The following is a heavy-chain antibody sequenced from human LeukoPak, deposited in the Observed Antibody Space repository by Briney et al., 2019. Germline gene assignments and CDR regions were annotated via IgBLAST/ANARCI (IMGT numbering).Heavy chain of an antibody. D-gene: IGHD3-9*01. V-gene: IGHV4-30-2*01. Sequence: SQTLSLTCAVSGGSISSGGYSWSWIRQPPGKGLEWIGYIYHSGSTYYNPSLKSRVTISVDTSKNQFSLKLSSVTAADTAVYYCARVNYDILTGYWSAFDIWGQGTMVTVSS. CDR3: ARVNYDILTGYWSAFDI. CDR1: GGSISSGGYS. CDR2: IYHSGST. J-gene: IGHJ3*02.